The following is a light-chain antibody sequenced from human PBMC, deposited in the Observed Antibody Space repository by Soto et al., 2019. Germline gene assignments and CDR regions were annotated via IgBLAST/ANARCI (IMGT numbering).Light chain of an antibody. V-gene: IGKV1-39*01. Sequence: DIQMTQSPSSLSASVGDRVTITCRASQSISSSLNWYQQKPGKAPDLLIYAASNLQSGGPSRFSGSGSGTDFTLTISSLQPEYFATYYCQQSYSSPQMYTFGQGTKLEIK. CDR3: QQSYSSPQMYT. CDR1: QSISSS. J-gene: IGKJ2*01. CDR2: AAS.